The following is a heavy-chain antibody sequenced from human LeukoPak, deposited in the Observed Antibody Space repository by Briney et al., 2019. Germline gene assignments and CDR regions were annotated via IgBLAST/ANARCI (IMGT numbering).Heavy chain of an antibody. D-gene: IGHD1-26*01. CDR2: IIPIFGTA. Sequence: SVKVSCKASGGTFSSYAISWVRQAPGQGVEWMGGIIPIFGTANYAQKFQGRVTITANESTSTAYMELSSLRSEDTAVYYCASLVVATFGAFDIWGQGTMVTVSS. J-gene: IGHJ3*02. CDR1: GGTFSSYA. CDR3: ASLVVATFGAFDI. V-gene: IGHV1-69*13.